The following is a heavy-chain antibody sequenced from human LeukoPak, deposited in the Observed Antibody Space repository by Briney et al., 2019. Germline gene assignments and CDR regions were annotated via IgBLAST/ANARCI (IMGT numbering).Heavy chain of an antibody. V-gene: IGHV1-8*01. J-gene: IGHJ4*02. CDR2: MNPNSGNT. Sequence: ASVKVSCKAPGYTFTSYDINWVRQATGQGLEWMGWMNPNSGNTGYAQKFQGRVTMTRNTSISTAYMELSSLRSEDTAVYYCARVVGGGDCYHGCLENDYWGQGTLVTVSS. CDR3: ARVVGGGDCYHGCLENDY. CDR1: GYTFTSYD. D-gene: IGHD2-21*02.